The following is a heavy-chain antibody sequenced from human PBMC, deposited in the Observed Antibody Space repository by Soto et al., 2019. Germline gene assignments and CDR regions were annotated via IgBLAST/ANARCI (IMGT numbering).Heavy chain of an antibody. J-gene: IGHJ4*02. V-gene: IGHV1-2*02. Sequence: ASVKVSCKASGYTFTDYFMHWVRQAPGQGLEWMGWINPNSDGTNYAQKFQGRVTMTRNTSISTAYMELSRLRSDDTAVYYCARERDYSSSSLDYWGQGTLVTVSS. CDR1: GYTFTDYF. CDR3: ARERDYSSSSLDY. D-gene: IGHD6-6*01. CDR2: INPNSDGT.